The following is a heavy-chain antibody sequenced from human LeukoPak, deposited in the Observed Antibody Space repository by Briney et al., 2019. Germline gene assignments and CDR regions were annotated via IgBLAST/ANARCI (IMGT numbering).Heavy chain of an antibody. CDR3: AKRGITMVRGVITYYFDY. V-gene: IGHV3-23*01. CDR2: ISGSGGST. D-gene: IGHD3-10*01. Sequence: GGSLRLSCAASGFTFSSYAMSWVRQAPGKGLEWVSAISGSGGSTYYADSVKGRFTISRDNSKNTLYLQMNSLGAEDTAVYYCAKRGITMVRGVITYYFDYWGQGTLVTVSS. CDR1: GFTFSSYA. J-gene: IGHJ4*02.